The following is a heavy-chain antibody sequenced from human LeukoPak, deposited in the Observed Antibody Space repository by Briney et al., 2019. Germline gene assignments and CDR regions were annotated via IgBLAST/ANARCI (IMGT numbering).Heavy chain of an antibody. V-gene: IGHV4-59*01. J-gene: IGHJ4*02. CDR2: IYYSGST. CDR1: GGSIGSYY. D-gene: IGHD2-8*01. Sequence: SETLSLTCTVSGGSIGSYYWSWIRQPPGKGLEWIGYIYYSGSTNYNPSLKSRVTISVDTSKNQFSLKLSSVTAADTAVYYCATDNHRTNGLCYYFDYWGQGTLVTVSS. CDR3: ATDNHRTNGLCYYFDY.